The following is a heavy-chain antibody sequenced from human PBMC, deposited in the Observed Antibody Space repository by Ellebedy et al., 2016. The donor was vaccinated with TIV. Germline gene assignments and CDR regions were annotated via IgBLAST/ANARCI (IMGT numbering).Heavy chain of an antibody. J-gene: IGHJ4*02. Sequence: GGSLRLXCAASGFTFSSYAMSWVRQTPGKGLEWVSAISGSGGSTYYADSVKGRFTISRDNSKNTLYLQVNSLRAEDTAVYYCAKEGPASSWYSFSFDYWGQGTLVTVSS. D-gene: IGHD6-13*01. V-gene: IGHV3-23*01. CDR1: GFTFSSYA. CDR2: ISGSGGST. CDR3: AKEGPASSWYSFSFDY.